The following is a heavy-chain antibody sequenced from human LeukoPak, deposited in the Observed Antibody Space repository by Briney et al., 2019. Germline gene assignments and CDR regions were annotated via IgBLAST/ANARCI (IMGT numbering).Heavy chain of an antibody. V-gene: IGHV3-9*01. CDR1: GFTFDDYG. Sequence: PPGGSLRLSCAASGFTFDDYGRHWVGQAPGKGLEGVSGISYYSGNIAYEDSVKGRFTISRDTPKNSLYLQMNSLSAEDTALYYCAKDILRDYSGSYLGCDYWGQGTLVTVSS. CDR3: AKDILRDYSGSYLGCDY. J-gene: IGHJ4*02. CDR2: ISYYSGNI. D-gene: IGHD1-26*01.